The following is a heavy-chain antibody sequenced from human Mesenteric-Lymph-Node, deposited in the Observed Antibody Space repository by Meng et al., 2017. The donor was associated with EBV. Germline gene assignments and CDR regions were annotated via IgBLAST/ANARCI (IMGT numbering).Heavy chain of an antibody. D-gene: IGHD3-3*01. CDR3: ARGRGVYYDFWSGYSA. V-gene: IGHV4-34*01. CDR1: GGSFSGYY. Sequence: QVQLQQSGPGLLKPPETLSPTVAVYGGSFSGYYWSWIRQPPGKGLEWIGEINHSGSTNYNPSLKSRVTISVDTSKNQFSLKLSSVTAADTAVYYCARGRGVYYDFWSGYSAWGQGTLVTVSS. J-gene: IGHJ4*02. CDR2: INHSGST.